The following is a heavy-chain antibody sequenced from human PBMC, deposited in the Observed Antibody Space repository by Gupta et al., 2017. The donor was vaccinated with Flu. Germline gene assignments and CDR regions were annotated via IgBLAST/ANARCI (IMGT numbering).Heavy chain of an antibody. J-gene: IGHJ4*02. Sequence: VRQAPGQGLEWMGRFNPKSGGTKYAQKFQGRVTMTGDTSVSAAYMELSSLKSDDTAIYYCARVGYCSTTSCYEPFDSWGLGTQVTVSS. CDR3: ARVGYCSTTSCYEPFDS. D-gene: IGHD2-2*03. CDR2: FNPKSGGT. V-gene: IGHV1-2*06.